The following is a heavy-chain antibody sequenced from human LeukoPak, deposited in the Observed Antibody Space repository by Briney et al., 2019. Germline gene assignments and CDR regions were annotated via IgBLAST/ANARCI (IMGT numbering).Heavy chain of an antibody. CDR3: GXXXXXXXXXXXXXXXXXXDV. CDR1: GGXXXXYS. J-gene: IGHJ6*04. V-gene: IGHV4-59*01. Sequence: SGGXXXXYSWSWIRQPPGXGLXWVGYIYYSGSTNYNPSLKXRVTISVDTSKNKLSLKLSSVAAADPAVYYCGXXXXXXXXXXXXXXXXXXDVWDKXTTVTVSS. CDR2: IYYSGST.